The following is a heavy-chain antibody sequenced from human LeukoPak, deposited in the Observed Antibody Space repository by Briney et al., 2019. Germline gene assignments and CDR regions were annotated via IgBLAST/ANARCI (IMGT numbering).Heavy chain of an antibody. CDR2: ISGSGGST. D-gene: IGHD3-3*01. V-gene: IGHV3-23*01. CDR1: GFTFSNYA. Sequence: GGSLRLSCAASGFTFSNYAMNWVRQAPGKGLEWVSSISGSGGSTYFAGSVKGRVTISRDNSKNTMYMQMNRLSAEATAVYYCAKGGQNYDFWRFDYWGQGSLVTVSS. J-gene: IGHJ4*02. CDR3: AKGGQNYDFWRFDY.